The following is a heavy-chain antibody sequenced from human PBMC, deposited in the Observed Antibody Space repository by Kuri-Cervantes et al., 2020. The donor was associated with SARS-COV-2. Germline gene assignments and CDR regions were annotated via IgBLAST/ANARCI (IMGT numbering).Heavy chain of an antibody. J-gene: IGHJ4*02. Sequence: LRLSCTVSGGSISSGGYYWSWIRQHPEKGLESIGYIYYSGSTYYNPSLKSLVTISVDTSKNQFSLKLSSVTAADTAVYYCARAAKWFGELSIDYWGQGTLVTVSS. CDR1: GGSISSGGYY. D-gene: IGHD3-10*01. CDR3: ARAAKWFGELSIDY. V-gene: IGHV4-31*01. CDR2: IYYSGST.